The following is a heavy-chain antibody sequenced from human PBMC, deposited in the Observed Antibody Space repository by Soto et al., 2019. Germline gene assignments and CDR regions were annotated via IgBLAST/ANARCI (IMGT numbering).Heavy chain of an antibody. V-gene: IGHV3-30*03. CDR2: IAYDSSKK. CDR1: GFSFSYYA. CDR3: AITYCSGGSCYLTEYFQY. D-gene: IGHD2-15*01. J-gene: IGHJ1*01. Sequence: QVQLVESGGGVVQPGRSVRLSCAASGFSFSYYAMHWVRQAPGKGLEWVAVIAYDSSKKYYADSVKRRFTISRDNSKNTRYLQMNSLRDDDTAVYYCAITYCSGGSCYLTEYFQYWGPGTLVTVSS.